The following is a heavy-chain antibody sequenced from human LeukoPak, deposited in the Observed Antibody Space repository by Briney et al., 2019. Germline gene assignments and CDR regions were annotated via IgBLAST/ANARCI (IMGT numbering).Heavy chain of an antibody. CDR2: IYHSGST. Sequence: SETLSLTCTVSGYSISSGYYWGWIRQPPGKGLEWIGSIYHSGSTYYNPSLKSRVTISVDRSKNQFSLKLSSVTAADTAVYYCARDGPGAAQDAFDIWGQGTMVTVSS. CDR1: GYSISSGYY. CDR3: ARDGPGAAQDAFDI. D-gene: IGHD4/OR15-4a*01. V-gene: IGHV4-38-2*02. J-gene: IGHJ3*02.